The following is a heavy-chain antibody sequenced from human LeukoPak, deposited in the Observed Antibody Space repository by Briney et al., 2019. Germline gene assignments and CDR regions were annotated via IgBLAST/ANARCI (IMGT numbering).Heavy chain of an antibody. CDR3: ARDLRLQFFYYYYYMDV. V-gene: IGHV1-2*02. Sequence: GASVKVSCKASGYTFTGYYMHWVRQAPGQGLEWMGWINPNSGGTNYAQKFQGRVTMTRDTSISTAYMELSRLRSDDTAVYYCARDLRLQFFYYYYYMDVWGKGTTVTASS. CDR1: GYTFTGYY. CDR2: INPNSGGT. J-gene: IGHJ6*03. D-gene: IGHD5-24*01.